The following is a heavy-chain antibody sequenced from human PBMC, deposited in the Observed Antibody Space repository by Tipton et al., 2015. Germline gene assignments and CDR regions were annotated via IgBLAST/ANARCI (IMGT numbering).Heavy chain of an antibody. J-gene: IGHJ5*02. CDR3: ARSLFPETAGLENWFDP. CDR2: LSYSGKT. CDR1: GGSISNSNYY. V-gene: IGHV4-39*01. D-gene: IGHD6-13*01. Sequence: TLSLTCTVSGGSISNSNYYWGWIRQPPGKGLEWIGSLSYSGKTDYNPPLRSRVTISVDTSKNHFSLRLSSVTAADTAVYYCARSLFPETAGLENWFDPWGQGTLVTVSS.